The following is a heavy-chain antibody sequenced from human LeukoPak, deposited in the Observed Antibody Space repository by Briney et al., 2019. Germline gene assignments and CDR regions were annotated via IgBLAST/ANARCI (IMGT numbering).Heavy chain of an antibody. V-gene: IGHV3-33*06. Sequence: GGSLRLSCAASGLTFSSYGMHWVRQAPGKGLEWVAVIWYDGSNKYYADSVKGRFTISRDNSKNTLYLQMNSLRAEDTAVYYCAKSVTGDRYYYYYMDVWGKGTTVTVSS. CDR3: AKSVTGDRYYYYYMDV. CDR1: GLTFSSYG. CDR2: IWYDGSNK. D-gene: IGHD7-27*01. J-gene: IGHJ6*03.